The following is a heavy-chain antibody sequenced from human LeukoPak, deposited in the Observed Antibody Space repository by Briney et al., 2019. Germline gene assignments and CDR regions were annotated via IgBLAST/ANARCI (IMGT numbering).Heavy chain of an antibody. CDR3: ARVPDYDSSGYLFFDI. CDR2: ISSSSTYI. CDR1: GFTFSSYT. Sequence: GGSLRLSCAASGFTFSSYTMNWVRQAPGKGLEWVSSISSSSTYIYYADSVKGRFTIPRDNAKNSLYLQMNSLRAEDTAVYYCARVPDYDSSGYLFFDIWGQGTMVTVSS. V-gene: IGHV3-21*01. J-gene: IGHJ3*02. D-gene: IGHD3-22*01.